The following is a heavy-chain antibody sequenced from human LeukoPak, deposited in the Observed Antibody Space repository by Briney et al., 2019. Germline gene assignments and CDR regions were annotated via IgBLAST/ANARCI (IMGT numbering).Heavy chain of an antibody. CDR3: VRGTRSNSF. V-gene: IGHV3-7*01. CDR2: IKEDGSDK. D-gene: IGHD6-6*01. CDR1: GFTFRNFW. J-gene: IGHJ4*02. Sequence: GGSLRLSCTASGFTFRNFWKSWVRQAPGKGLECVAYIKEDGSDKNYVDSVRGRFTISRDNAKGSLYLQMNSLRVEDTAVYYCVRGTRSNSFWGQGTQVTVSS.